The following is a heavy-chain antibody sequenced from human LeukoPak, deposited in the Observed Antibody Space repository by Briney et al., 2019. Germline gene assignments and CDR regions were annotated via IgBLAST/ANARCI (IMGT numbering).Heavy chain of an antibody. D-gene: IGHD7-27*01. CDR3: ARVQAGNWDFDY. CDR2: IRSDSSII. Sequence: GGSLRLSWAAAGFAVNTDSMKWGRQAPGEGLGWVSYIRSDSSIIYYADSVKGRFTMSRDNDKNSPYLQMNSLRVEDTAVYFCARVQAGNWDFDYWGQGTLVTVSS. CDR1: GFAVNTDS. J-gene: IGHJ4*02. V-gene: IGHV3-48*01.